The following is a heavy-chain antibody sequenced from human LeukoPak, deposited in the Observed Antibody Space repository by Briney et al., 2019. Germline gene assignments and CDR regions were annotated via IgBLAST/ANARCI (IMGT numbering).Heavy chain of an antibody. CDR1: GYTFNSYD. D-gene: IGHD3/OR15-3a*01. Sequence: ASVKVSCKASGYTFNSYDINWVRQATGQGLEWMGWMNPNSGNTGYAQKFQGRVNMTKNNSLTTVYMELRRPRTEDKAVLYCAEGLSWTTESYYYIDVWGKGTTVTVSS. CDR2: MNPNSGNT. J-gene: IGHJ6*03. CDR3: AEGLSWTTESYYYIDV. V-gene: IGHV1-8*01.